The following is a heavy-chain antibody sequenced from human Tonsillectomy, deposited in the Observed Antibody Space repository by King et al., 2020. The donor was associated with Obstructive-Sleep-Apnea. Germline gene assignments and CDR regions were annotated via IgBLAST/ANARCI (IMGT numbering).Heavy chain of an antibody. V-gene: IGHV3-30*02. CDR1: GFTFSSSG. CDR2: IRYDGSNE. Sequence: VQLVESGGGVVQPGGSLRLSCAASGFTFSSSGMHWVRQAPGKGLEWVTFIRYDGSNEYYEDSVKGRFSVSRDNSKNALFLQMNNLIAEDTAVYYCAKDNSNWSFDYWGQGILVTVSS. D-gene: IGHD6-6*01. CDR3: AKDNSNWSFDY. J-gene: IGHJ4*02.